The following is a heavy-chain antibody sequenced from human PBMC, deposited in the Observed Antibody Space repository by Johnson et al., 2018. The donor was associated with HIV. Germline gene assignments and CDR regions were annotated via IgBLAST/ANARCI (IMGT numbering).Heavy chain of an antibody. D-gene: IGHD6-13*01. CDR3: ARGKGAAVGLDAFDI. V-gene: IGHV3-66*01. CDR1: EFTVSANY. CDR2: TYSGGTT. Sequence: MLLVESGGGLVQPGGSLRLSCAASEFTVSANYMSWVRQAPGKGLEWVSVTYSGGTTLYADSVKGRFTISRDNARNSLYLQMNSLRAEDTALYYCARGKGAAVGLDAFDIWGQGTMVTVSS. J-gene: IGHJ3*02.